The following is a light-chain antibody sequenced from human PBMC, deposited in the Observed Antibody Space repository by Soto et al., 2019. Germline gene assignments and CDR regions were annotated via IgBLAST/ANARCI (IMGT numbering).Light chain of an antibody. J-gene: IGLJ1*01. CDR3: QSYDSSLTGLYV. Sequence: SLLTQPPSVSGAPGQRVTISYTGSSSNIGAGFDVHWYQQLPGAAPKLLIYGNTNRPSGIPDRFSGSKSGTSASLAITGLQPEDEADYYCQSYDSSLTGLYVFGSGTKVTVL. CDR1: SSNIGAGFD. V-gene: IGLV1-40*01. CDR2: GNT.